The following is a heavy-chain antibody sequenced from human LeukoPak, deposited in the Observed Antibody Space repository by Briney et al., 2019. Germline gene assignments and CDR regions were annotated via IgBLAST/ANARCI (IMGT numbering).Heavy chain of an antibody. CDR1: GDSISSSSYY. D-gene: IGHD4-11*01. V-gene: IGHV4-39*07. CDR3: ASLNNDYLFDFEN. CDR2: IYYSGST. J-gene: IGHJ4*02. Sequence: SSETLSLTCTVSGDSISSSSYYWGWIRQPLGKGLEWIGSIYYSGSTYYNPSLKSRVTISVDTSKNQFSLKLSSVTAADTAVYYCASLNNDYLFDFENWGQGTLVTVSS.